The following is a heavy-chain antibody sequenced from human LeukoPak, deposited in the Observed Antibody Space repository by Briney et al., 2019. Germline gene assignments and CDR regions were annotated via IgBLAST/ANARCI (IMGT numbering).Heavy chain of an antibody. D-gene: IGHD3-22*01. CDR2: MNPNSGNT. CDR3: ARGLITMIVEGAFDI. J-gene: IGHJ3*02. V-gene: IGHV1-8*01. Sequence: ASVKVSCKASGYTFTSYDINWVRQATRQGLEWMGWMNPNSGNTGYAQKFQGRVTMTRNTSISTAYMELSSLRSEDTAVYYWARGLITMIVEGAFDIWGQGTMVTVSS. CDR1: GYTFTSYD.